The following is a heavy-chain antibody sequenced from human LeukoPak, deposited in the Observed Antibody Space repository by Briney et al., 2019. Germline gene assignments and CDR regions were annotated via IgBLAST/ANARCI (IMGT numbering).Heavy chain of an antibody. J-gene: IGHJ4*02. CDR2: ISDDETYK. V-gene: IGHV3-30-3*01. D-gene: IGHD3-16*01. CDR1: GFTFNSYS. Sequence: GGSLRLSCAASGFTFNSYSMHWVRQAPGKGLEWVTAISDDETYKFYADSVKGRFTISRDNAKNSVYLQMNSLRAEDTAVYYCARDSPHRSWGSGFDYWGQGTLVTVSS. CDR3: ARDSPHRSWGSGFDY.